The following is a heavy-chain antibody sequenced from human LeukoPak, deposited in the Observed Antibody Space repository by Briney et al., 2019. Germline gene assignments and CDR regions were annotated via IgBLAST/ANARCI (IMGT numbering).Heavy chain of an antibody. CDR3: ARRSSDYYYYYMDV. J-gene: IGHJ6*03. Sequence: ASVKVSXKASGYTFTSYDINWVRQATGQGLEWMGWMNPNSGNTGYAQKFQGRVTMTRNTSISTAYMELSSLRSEDTAVYYCARRSSDYYYYYMDVWGKGTTVTVSS. V-gene: IGHV1-8*01. D-gene: IGHD6-19*01. CDR2: MNPNSGNT. CDR1: GYTFTSYD.